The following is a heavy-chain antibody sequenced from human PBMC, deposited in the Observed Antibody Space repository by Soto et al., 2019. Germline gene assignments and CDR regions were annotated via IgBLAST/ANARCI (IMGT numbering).Heavy chain of an antibody. Sequence: QVQLAESGGGVVQPGRSLRLSCAASGFTFSSYAMHWVRQAPGKGLEWVAVISYDGSNKYYADSVKGRFTISRDNSKNTLYLQMNSLRAEDTAVYYCARILAQWLVFDYWGQGTLVTVSS. CDR2: ISYDGSNK. D-gene: IGHD6-19*01. V-gene: IGHV3-30-3*01. CDR1: GFTFSSYA. CDR3: ARILAQWLVFDY. J-gene: IGHJ4*02.